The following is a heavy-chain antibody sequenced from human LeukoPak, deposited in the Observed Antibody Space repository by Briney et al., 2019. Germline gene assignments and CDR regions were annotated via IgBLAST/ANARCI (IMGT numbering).Heavy chain of an antibody. CDR2: INAGNGNT. Sequence: ASVKVSCKASGYTFTSYAVHWVRQAPGQRLEWMGWINAGNGNTKYSQKFQGRVTITRDTSASTAYMELSSLRSEDTAVYYCARDGLYYYDSSGYYSDQFDYWGQGTLVTVSS. V-gene: IGHV1-3*01. D-gene: IGHD3-22*01. CDR1: GYTFTSYA. J-gene: IGHJ4*02. CDR3: ARDGLYYYDSSGYYSDQFDY.